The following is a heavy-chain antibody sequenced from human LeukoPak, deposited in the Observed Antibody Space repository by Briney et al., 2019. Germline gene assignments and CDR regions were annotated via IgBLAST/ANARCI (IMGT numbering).Heavy chain of an antibody. D-gene: IGHD1-26*01. CDR2: ISSSSSYI. CDR3: ARELGSYYFDY. J-gene: IGHJ4*02. V-gene: IGHV3-21*01. Sequence: GGSLRLSCAASGFTFSSYIMNWVRQAPGKGLEWVSSISSSSSYIYYADSVKGRFTISRDNAKNSLYLQMNSLRAEDTAVYYCARELGSYYFDYWGQGTLVTVSS. CDR1: GFTFSSYI.